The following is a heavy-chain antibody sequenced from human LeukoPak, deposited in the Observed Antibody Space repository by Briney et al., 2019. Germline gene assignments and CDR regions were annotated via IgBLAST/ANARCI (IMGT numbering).Heavy chain of an antibody. CDR1: GGSISSGSYY. CDR3: ARDSWWTAAGYYYYMDV. Sequence: SETLSLTCTVSGGSISSGSYYWSWIRQPAGTGLEWIGRIYTSGSTNYNPSLKSRVTISVDTSKNQFSLKLSSVTAADTAVYYCARDSWWTAAGYYYYMDVWGKGTTVTVSS. J-gene: IGHJ6*03. D-gene: IGHD6-13*01. CDR2: IYTSGST. V-gene: IGHV4-61*02.